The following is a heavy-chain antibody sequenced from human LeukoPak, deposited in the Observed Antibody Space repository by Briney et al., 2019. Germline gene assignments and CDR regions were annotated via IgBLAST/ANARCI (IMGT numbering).Heavy chain of an antibody. Sequence: SETLSLTCTVSGGSISSSSYYWGWIRQPPGKGLEWIGSIYYSGSTYYNPSLKSRVTISVDTSKNQFSLKLSSVTAADTAVYYCARGATYSSGWWEGLNWFDPWGQGTLVTVSS. CDR1: GGSISSSSYY. CDR3: ARGATYSSGWWEGLNWFDP. J-gene: IGHJ5*02. D-gene: IGHD6-19*01. CDR2: IYYSGST. V-gene: IGHV4-39*01.